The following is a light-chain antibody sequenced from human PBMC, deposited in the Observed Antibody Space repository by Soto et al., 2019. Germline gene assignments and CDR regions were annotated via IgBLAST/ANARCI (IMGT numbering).Light chain of an antibody. J-gene: IGLJ1*01. CDR3: SSYTSSNSNV. V-gene: IGLV2-14*01. Sequence: QSALTQPASVSGSLGQSITISCTGTSSDVGGSNYVSWYQQFPGKAPKLMIPDVTNRPSGVSNRFSGSKSGNTASLTISGLQAEDEADYYCSSYTSSNSNVFGTGTKVTVL. CDR1: SSDVGGSNY. CDR2: DVT.